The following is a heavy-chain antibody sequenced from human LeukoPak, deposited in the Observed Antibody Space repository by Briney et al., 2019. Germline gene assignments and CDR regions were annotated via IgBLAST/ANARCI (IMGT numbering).Heavy chain of an antibody. Sequence: SETLSLTCTASGGSISSSSYYWGWIRQPPGKGLEWIGSIYYSGSTYYNPSLKSRVTISVDTSKNQFSLKLSSVTAADTAVYYCASPLWDPDAFDIWGQGTMVTVSS. D-gene: IGHD3-16*01. J-gene: IGHJ3*02. CDR2: IYYSGST. CDR3: ASPLWDPDAFDI. CDR1: GGSISSSSYY. V-gene: IGHV4-39*07.